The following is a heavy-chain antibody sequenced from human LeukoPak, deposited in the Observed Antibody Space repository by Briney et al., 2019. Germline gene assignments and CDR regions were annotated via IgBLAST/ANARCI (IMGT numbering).Heavy chain of an antibody. J-gene: IGHJ4*02. D-gene: IGHD3-9*01. V-gene: IGHV3-21*01. CDR1: GFTFSGYS. CDR2: ISSSSSYI. Sequence: GGSLRLSCAASGFTFSGYSMNWVRQAPGKGLEWVSSISSSSSYIFYADSVKGRFTISRDNAKNSLYLQMNSLRAEDTAVYYCARGVVRYFDYWGQGALVTVSS. CDR3: ARGVVRYFDY.